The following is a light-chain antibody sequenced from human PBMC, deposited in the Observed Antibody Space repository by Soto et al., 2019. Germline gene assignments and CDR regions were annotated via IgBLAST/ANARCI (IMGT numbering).Light chain of an antibody. CDR1: QSVSSN. Sequence: EIVMTQAPTILSVSPGERATVAVGASQSVSSNLAWYQQKPGQAPRLFIYGVYTRAPGIPDRFSGSVSGTEFTLTISSLQSEDFAVYYCQQYNSWPPITFGQGTRLEIK. J-gene: IGKJ5*01. CDR2: GVY. CDR3: QQYNSWPPIT. V-gene: IGKV3D-15*01.